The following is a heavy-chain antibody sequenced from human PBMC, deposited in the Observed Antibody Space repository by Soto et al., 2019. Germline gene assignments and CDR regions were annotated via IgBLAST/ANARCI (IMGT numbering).Heavy chain of an antibody. CDR3: ARLFVDFWSGYPNDYYYYGMDV. D-gene: IGHD3-3*01. J-gene: IGHJ6*02. CDR2: IDPSDSYT. Sequence: PGESLKISCKGSGYSFTSYWISWVRQMPGKGLEWMGRIDPSDSYTNYSPSFQGHVTISADKSISTAYLQWSSLKASDTAMYYCARLFVDFWSGYPNDYYYYGMDVWGQGTTVTVSS. V-gene: IGHV5-10-1*01. CDR1: GYSFTSYW.